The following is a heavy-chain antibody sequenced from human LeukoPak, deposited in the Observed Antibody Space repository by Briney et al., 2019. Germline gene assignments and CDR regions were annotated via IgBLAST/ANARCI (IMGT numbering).Heavy chain of an antibody. CDR3: ARGRYSSSWNAFDY. V-gene: IGHV1-8*01. J-gene: IGHJ4*02. CDR1: GYTFTSYD. Sequence: ASVKVSCEASGYTFTSYDINWVRQATGQGLEWMGWMNPNSGNTGYAQKFQGRVTMTRNTSISTAYMELSSLRSEDTAVYYCARGRYSSSWNAFDYWGQGTLVTVSS. D-gene: IGHD6-13*01. CDR2: MNPNSGNT.